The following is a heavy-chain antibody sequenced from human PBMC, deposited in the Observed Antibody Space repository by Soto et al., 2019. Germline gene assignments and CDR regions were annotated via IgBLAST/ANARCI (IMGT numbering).Heavy chain of an antibody. V-gene: IGHV3-7*02. CDR2: VKPDGSEK. Sequence: GGSLRLSCAASGFTFNTYWMSWVRQAPGKGLEWVANVKPDGSEKWYVDSVKGRFTISRDNAKNSLYLQMNSLRAEDTAVYYCARGDYYDTSGPFSDAFDIWGQGTMVTVSS. CDR1: GFTFNTYW. J-gene: IGHJ3*02. CDR3: ARGDYYDTSGPFSDAFDI. D-gene: IGHD3-22*01.